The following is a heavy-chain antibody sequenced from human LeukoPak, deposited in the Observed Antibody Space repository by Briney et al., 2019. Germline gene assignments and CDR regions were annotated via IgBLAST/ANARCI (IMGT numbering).Heavy chain of an antibody. CDR3: ARVPRYCSSTSCLYYYMDV. V-gene: IGHV3-48*03. Sequence: GGSLRLSCAASGFTFSSYEMNWVRQAPGKGLEWVSYISSSGSTIYYADSVKGRFTISRDNAKNSLYLQMNSLRAEDTAVYYCARVPRYCSSTSCLYYYMDVWGKGTTVTVSS. CDR2: ISSSGSTI. D-gene: IGHD2-2*01. J-gene: IGHJ6*03. CDR1: GFTFSSYE.